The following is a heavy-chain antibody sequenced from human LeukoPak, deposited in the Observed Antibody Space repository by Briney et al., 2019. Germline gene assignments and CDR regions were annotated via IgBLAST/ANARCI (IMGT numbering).Heavy chain of an antibody. V-gene: IGHV3-21*01. J-gene: IGHJ4*02. CDR3: VRESVYYDSSAYYNVLDY. D-gene: IGHD3-22*01. Sequence: PGGSLRLSCAASGFTFSSHSMNWVRQAPGKGLEWVLVITSSSDYIYYADSLKGRFTVSRDNAKNSLYLQLNSLRAEDTAVYYCVRESVYYDSSAYYNVLDYWGQGTLVTVSS. CDR2: ITSSSDYI. CDR1: GFTFSSHS.